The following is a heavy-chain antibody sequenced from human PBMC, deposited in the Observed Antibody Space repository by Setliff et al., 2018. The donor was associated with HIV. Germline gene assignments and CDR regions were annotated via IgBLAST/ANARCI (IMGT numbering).Heavy chain of an antibody. CDR2: IYPGDSDT. Sequence: PGASLKISCKGSGYSFTSYWIAWVRQMPGKGLEWMGIIYPGDSDTRYSPSFEGQVTISADKSISTAYLQWSSLKASDTAMYYCARQYYNFWSGYSPKKGWFDPWGQGTLVTVSS. CDR3: ARQYYNFWSGYSPKKGWFDP. CDR1: GYSFTSYW. D-gene: IGHD3-3*01. V-gene: IGHV5-51*01. J-gene: IGHJ5*02.